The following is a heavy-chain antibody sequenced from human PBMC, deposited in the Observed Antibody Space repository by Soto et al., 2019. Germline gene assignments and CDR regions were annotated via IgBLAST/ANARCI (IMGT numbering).Heavy chain of an antibody. V-gene: IGHV3-23*01. D-gene: IGHD3-22*01. CDR2: ISGSGGST. J-gene: IGHJ4*02. CDR3: AKRSNYDSSGYSSNFDY. CDR1: GFTFSSYA. Sequence: GGSLRLSCAASGFTFSSYAMSWVRQAPGKGLEWVSAISGSGGSTYYADSVKGWFTISRDNSKNTLYLQMNSLRAEDTAVYYCAKRSNYDSSGYSSNFDYWGQGTLVTVSS.